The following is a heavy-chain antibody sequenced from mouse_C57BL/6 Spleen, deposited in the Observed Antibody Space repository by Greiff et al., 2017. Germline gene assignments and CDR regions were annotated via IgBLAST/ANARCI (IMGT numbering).Heavy chain of an antibody. CDR1: GFTFSSYA. CDR3: ARRDDYDNFDY. J-gene: IGHJ2*01. V-gene: IGHV5-4*01. D-gene: IGHD2-4*01. Sequence: EVQVVESGGGLVKPGGSLKLSCAASGFTFSSYAMSWVRQTPEKRLEWVATISDGGSYTYYPDNVKGRFTISRDNAKNNLYLQMSHLKSEDTAMYYCARRDDYDNFDYWGQGTTLTVSS. CDR2: ISDGGSYT.